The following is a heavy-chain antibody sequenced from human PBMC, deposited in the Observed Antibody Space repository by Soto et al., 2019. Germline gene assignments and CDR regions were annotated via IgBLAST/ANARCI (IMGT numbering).Heavy chain of an antibody. V-gene: IGHV3-7*04. CDR2: IKQDGGEK. CDR3: ARVYSSSSGRGMDV. Sequence: EVQLVESGGGLVQPEGSLRLSCAASGFTFSSYWMSWVRQAPGKGLEWVANIKQDGGEKYYVDSVKGRFTISRDNAKKSLYLQMNSLRAEDTAVYYCARVYSSSSGRGMDVWGQGTTVTVSS. CDR1: GFTFSSYW. D-gene: IGHD6-6*01. J-gene: IGHJ6*02.